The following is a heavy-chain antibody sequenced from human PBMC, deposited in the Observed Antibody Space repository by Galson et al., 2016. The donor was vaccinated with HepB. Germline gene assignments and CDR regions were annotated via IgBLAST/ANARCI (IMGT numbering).Heavy chain of an antibody. CDR1: GFSISSYW. D-gene: IGHD6-19*01. Sequence: SLRLCCAASGFSISSYWMSWIRQAPGKGLEWVANIRQDGNEIYYLDSVRGRFTISRDNAKNSLSLQMNSLRVEDTAVYYCVRDGNTGWHFDYWGHGTLVTVSS. J-gene: IGHJ4*01. CDR3: VRDGNTGWHFDY. CDR2: IRQDGNEI. V-gene: IGHV3-7*01.